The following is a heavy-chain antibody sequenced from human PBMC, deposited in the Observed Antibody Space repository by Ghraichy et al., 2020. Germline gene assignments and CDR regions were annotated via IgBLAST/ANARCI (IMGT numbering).Heavy chain of an antibody. CDR1: GFTVSSNY. CDR2: IYSGGST. V-gene: IGHV3-53*01. CDR3: ARGIQQDYYYGMDV. Sequence: GESLNISCAASGFTVSSNYMSWVRQAPGKGLEWVSVIYSGGSTYYADSVKGRFTISRDNSKNTLYLQMNSLRAEHTAVYYCARGIQQDYYYGMDVWGQGTTVTVSS. J-gene: IGHJ6*02. D-gene: IGHD5-18*01.